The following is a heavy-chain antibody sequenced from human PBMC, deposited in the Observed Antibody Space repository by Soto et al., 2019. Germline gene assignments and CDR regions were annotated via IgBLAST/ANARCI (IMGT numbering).Heavy chain of an antibody. Sequence: SETLSLTCTVSSGSVSSDNYYWSWIRQPPGKTLEWIGYIYYSGSTNNNPSLISRVTMSVDTSRNQFSLKLSSVTAADTAVYYCANPGGSSGWYKLEDGMDVWGQGTTVTVSS. CDR2: IYYSGST. D-gene: IGHD6-19*01. CDR3: ANPGGSSGWYKLEDGMDV. V-gene: IGHV4-61*01. J-gene: IGHJ6*02. CDR1: SGSVSSDNYY.